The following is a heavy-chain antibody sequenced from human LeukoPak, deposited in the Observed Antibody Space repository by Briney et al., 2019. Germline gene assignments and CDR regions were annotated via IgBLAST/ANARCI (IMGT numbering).Heavy chain of an antibody. D-gene: IGHD5-12*01. J-gene: IGHJ6*03. CDR2: VNSDGTGT. CDR3: IRTLIVATSPYMDV. CDR1: GFTFSSYW. V-gene: IGHV3-74*01. Sequence: GGSLRLSCPASGFTFSSYWMHWVRQAPGKRLVWVSRVNSDGTGTTYADSVEGRFTISRDNAKNTVYLQMNSLRAEDTAIYYCIRTLIVATSPYMDVWGKGTTVTVSS.